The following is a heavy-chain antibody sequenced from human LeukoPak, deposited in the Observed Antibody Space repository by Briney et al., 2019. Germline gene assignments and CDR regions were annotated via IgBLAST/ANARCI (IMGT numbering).Heavy chain of an antibody. D-gene: IGHD1-26*01. Sequence: ASVKVSCKVSGYTLTELSVHWVRQAPGKGLEWMGGFDPEDGETIYAQKFQGRVTMTEDTSTDTAYMELSSLRSEDTAVYYCATPIVGGLYFDYWGQGTLVTVSS. CDR1: GYTLTELS. CDR2: FDPEDGET. V-gene: IGHV1-24*01. J-gene: IGHJ4*02. CDR3: ATPIVGGLYFDY.